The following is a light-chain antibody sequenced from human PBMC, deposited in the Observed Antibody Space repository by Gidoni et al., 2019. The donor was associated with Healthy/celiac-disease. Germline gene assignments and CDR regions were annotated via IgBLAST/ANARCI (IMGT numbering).Light chain of an antibody. CDR3: QQDYNLPLT. Sequence: EIVMTQSPATLSLSPGERANLSCRASQSVSSSYLSWYQQKPGQAPRPLIYGASTRATGIPARFSGSGSGTDFTLTISSLQPEDFAVYYCQQDYNLPLTFGGGTKVEIK. J-gene: IGKJ4*01. V-gene: IGKV3D-7*01. CDR2: GAS. CDR1: QSVSSSY.